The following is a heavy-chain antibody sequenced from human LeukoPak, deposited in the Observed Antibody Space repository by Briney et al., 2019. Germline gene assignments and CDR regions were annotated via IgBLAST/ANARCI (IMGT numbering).Heavy chain of an antibody. V-gene: IGHV4-59*12. Sequence: SETLSLICTVSGGTISSYYWNWIRQPPGKGLEWIGYIHDSGRTKYNPSPNSRVAISVDTSKRQFSLKLSSVTAAYTAVYYCARWYYSGWAFGYWGQGTLVTVSS. CDR2: IHDSGRT. D-gene: IGHD6-19*01. J-gene: IGHJ4*02. CDR1: GGTISSYY. CDR3: ARWYYSGWAFGY.